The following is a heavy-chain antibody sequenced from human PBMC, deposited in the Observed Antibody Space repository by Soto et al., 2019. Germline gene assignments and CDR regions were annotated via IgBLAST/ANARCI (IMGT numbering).Heavy chain of an antibody. J-gene: IGHJ6*02. CDR1: GFTFSSYG. V-gene: IGHV3-30*18. D-gene: IGHD2-2*01. CDR2: ISYDGSNK. CDR3: AKVPADIVLVPAATPHYYYGMDV. Sequence: QVQLVESGGGVVQPGRSLRLSCAASGFTFSSYGMHWVRQAPGKGLEWVAVISYDGSNKYYADSVKGRFTISRDNSKNTLYLQMNSLRAEDTAVYYCAKVPADIVLVPAATPHYYYGMDVWGQGTTVTVSS.